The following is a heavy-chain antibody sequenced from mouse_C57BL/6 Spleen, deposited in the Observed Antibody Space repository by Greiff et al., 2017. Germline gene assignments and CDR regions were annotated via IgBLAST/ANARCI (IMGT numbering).Heavy chain of an antibody. D-gene: IGHD2-4*01. CDR2: ILPGSGST. J-gene: IGHJ3*01. CDR1: GYTFTGYW. CDR3: ARGRGDYVFAY. V-gene: IGHV1-9*01. Sequence: VQLQQSGAELMKPGASVKLSCKATGYTFTGYWIEWVKQRPGHGLEWIGEILPGSGSTNYTEKFKGKATFTADTSSNTAYMQLSSLTTEDSAIYYCARGRGDYVFAYWGQGTLVTVSA.